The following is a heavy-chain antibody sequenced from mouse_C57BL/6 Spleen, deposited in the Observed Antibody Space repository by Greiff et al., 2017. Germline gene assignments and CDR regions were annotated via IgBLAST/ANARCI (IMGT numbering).Heavy chain of an antibody. J-gene: IGHJ4*01. D-gene: IGHD1-1*01. CDR1: GYTFTTYP. CDR3: AIITTVVEGAMGY. V-gene: IGHV1-47*01. CDR2: FHPYNDDT. Sequence: VQLQQSGAELVKPGASVKMSCKASGYTFTTYPIEWMKQSQGKSLEWIGKFHPYNDDTKYNEKFKGKATLTVEKSSSNVFLELSLLTSDDSAVYYCAIITTVVEGAMGYWGQGTSVTVSS.